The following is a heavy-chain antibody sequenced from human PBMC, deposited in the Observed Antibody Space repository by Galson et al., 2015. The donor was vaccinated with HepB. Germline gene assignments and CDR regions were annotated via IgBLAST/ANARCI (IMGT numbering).Heavy chain of an antibody. D-gene: IGHD3-10*01. CDR1: GFSLSTSGVG. CDR3: AHANMVRGGPSLLYNWFDP. V-gene: IGHV2-5*02. J-gene: IGHJ5*02. Sequence: PALVKPTQTLTLTCTFSGFSLSTSGVGVGWIRQPPGKALEWLALIYWDDDKRYSPSLKSRLTITKDTSKNQVVLTMTNMDPVDTATYYCAHANMVRGGPSLLYNWFDPWGQGTLVTVSS. CDR2: IYWDDDK.